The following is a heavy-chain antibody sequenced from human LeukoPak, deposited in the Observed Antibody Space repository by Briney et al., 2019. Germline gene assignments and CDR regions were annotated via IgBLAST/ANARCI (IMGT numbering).Heavy chain of an antibody. Sequence: ASVKVSCKASGGTFSSYAISWVRQAPGQGLEWMGGIIPIFGTANYAQKFQGRVTITADKSTSTAYMELSSLRSEDTAVYYCARLAALEMATPWGQGTLVTVSS. D-gene: IGHD5-24*01. J-gene: IGHJ5*01. V-gene: IGHV1-69*06. CDR1: GGTFSSYA. CDR2: IIPIFGTA. CDR3: ARLAALEMATP.